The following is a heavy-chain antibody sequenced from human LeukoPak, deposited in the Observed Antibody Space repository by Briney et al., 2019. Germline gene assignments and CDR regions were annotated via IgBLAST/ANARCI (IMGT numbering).Heavy chain of an antibody. D-gene: IGHD2-21*02. CDR3: ARGRTYCGGDCYSSPLDY. CDR1: GFTFSSYW. CDR2: IKQDGSEK. Sequence: GGSLRLSCAASGFTFSSYWMSWVRQAPGKGLEWVANIKQDGSEKYYVDSVKGRFTISRDNAKNSLYLQMNSLRAEDTAVYYCARGRTYCGGDCYSSPLDYWGQGTLVTVSS. V-gene: IGHV3-7*01. J-gene: IGHJ4*02.